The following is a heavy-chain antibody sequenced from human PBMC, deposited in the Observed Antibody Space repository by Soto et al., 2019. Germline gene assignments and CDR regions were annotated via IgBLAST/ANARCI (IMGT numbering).Heavy chain of an antibody. CDR2: MSTYNGNT. J-gene: IGHJ6*03. Sequence: QVQLVQSGAEVKQPGASVKVSCKASGYTFTNYGFTWVRQAPGQGLEWMGWMSTYNGNTKYAEKVQGRLTMTTDTSTSTANMELTSLRSDDTAVYYCASTTVTASYYYMDVWGKGTTVTVS. CDR3: ASTTVTASYYYMDV. CDR1: GYTFTNYG. D-gene: IGHD4-17*01. V-gene: IGHV1-18*01.